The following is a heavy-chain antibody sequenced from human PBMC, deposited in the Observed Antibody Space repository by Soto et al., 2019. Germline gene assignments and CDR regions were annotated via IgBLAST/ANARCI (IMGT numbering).Heavy chain of an antibody. V-gene: IGHV4-4*02. D-gene: IGHD3-9*01. J-gene: IGHJ4*02. CDR3: AGGGLYDILSGYYGKQFDY. CDR2: IYHSGST. CDR1: GGSISSSNW. Sequence: QVQLQESGPGLVKPSGTLSLTCAVSGGSISSSNWWSWVRQPPGKGLEWIGDIYHSGSTNYNPSLKSRVTISVDTSKNQFSLKRSSVTAADTAVYYCAGGGLYDILSGYYGKQFDYWGQGTLVTVSS.